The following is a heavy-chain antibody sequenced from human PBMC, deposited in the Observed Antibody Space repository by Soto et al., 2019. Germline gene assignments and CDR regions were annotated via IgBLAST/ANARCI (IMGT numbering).Heavy chain of an antibody. Sequence: PSETLSLTCGVYGGAFSGYHWSWIRQAPGKGLEWIGEINQSGSTNYSPSLKSRVTMSGDTSKKQFSLKLNSVTAADTALYYCATRDSYYGMDFWGQGTTVTVS. CDR1: GGAFSGYH. CDR3: ATRDSYYGMDF. V-gene: IGHV4-34*01. CDR2: INQSGST. J-gene: IGHJ6*02.